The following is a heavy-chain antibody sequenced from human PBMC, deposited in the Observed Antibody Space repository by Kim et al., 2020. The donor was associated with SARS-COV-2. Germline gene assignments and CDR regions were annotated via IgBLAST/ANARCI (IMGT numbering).Heavy chain of an antibody. Sequence: GGSLRLSCAASGFTFSSYAMSWVRQAPGKGLELVSAISGSGGSTYYADSVKGRFTISRDNSKNTLYLQMNSLRAEDTAVYYCAKDFADYGGNSNSVWGQGTLVTVSS. CDR1: GFTFSSYA. J-gene: IGHJ4*02. D-gene: IGHD4-17*01. V-gene: IGHV3-23*01. CDR3: AKDFADYGGNSNSV. CDR2: ISGSGGST.